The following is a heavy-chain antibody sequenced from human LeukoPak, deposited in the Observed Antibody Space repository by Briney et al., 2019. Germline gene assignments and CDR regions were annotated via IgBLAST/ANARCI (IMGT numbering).Heavy chain of an antibody. Sequence: GGSLRLSCAASGFTFISYAMGWVRQAPGKGLEWVSTISSSSDNTYYADSVKGRFTVSRDNSKNTLYLQMNSPRAEDTAVYYCAKDQYCTSTSCYVGYWGQGTLVTVSS. CDR3: AKDQYCTSTSCYVGY. CDR1: GFTFISYA. J-gene: IGHJ4*02. CDR2: ISSSSDNT. D-gene: IGHD2-2*01. V-gene: IGHV3-23*01.